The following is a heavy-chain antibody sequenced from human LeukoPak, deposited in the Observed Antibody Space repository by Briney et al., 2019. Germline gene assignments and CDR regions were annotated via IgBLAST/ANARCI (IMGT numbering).Heavy chain of an antibody. CDR3: ARDPGEPVAAFDY. D-gene: IGHD6-19*01. V-gene: IGHV4-59*11. J-gene: IGHJ4*02. CDR1: GGSISSHY. Sequence: SETLSLTCTVSGGSISSHYWSWIRQPPGKGLEGIGYIYYSGSTNYNPSLKSRVTISVDTSKNQFSLKLSSVTAADTAVYYCARDPGEPVAAFDYWGQGTLVTVSS. CDR2: IYYSGST.